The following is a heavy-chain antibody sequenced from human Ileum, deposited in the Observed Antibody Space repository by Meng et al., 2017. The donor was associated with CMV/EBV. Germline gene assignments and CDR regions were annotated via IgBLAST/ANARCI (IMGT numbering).Heavy chain of an antibody. CDR1: GESFSGDY. J-gene: IGHJ6*03. CDR3: AILTTVTTHSFYHYYMDV. D-gene: IGHD4-11*01. Sequence: QVQLQQWGAGLLKPSETLSLTCAVYGESFSGDYWSWIRQPPGKGLEWVGEINQSGGTNYNPSLKSRVTISADTSKNQFSLKLTSLTAADTAVYYCAILTTVTTHSFYHYYMDVWGEGTPVTVSS. CDR2: INQSGGT. V-gene: IGHV4-34*01.